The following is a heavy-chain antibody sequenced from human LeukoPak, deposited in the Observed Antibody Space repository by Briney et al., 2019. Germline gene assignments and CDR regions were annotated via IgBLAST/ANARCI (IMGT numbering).Heavy chain of an antibody. CDR1: GFTFSNYA. CDR3: AKIPQVGTTSVPNFDS. D-gene: IGHD2/OR15-2a*01. CDR2: ISGSGDTT. V-gene: IGHV3-23*01. Sequence: GGALRLSCAASGFTFSNYAINWVRQPPGEGLEWVSIISGSGDTTYYADSVKGRFTISRDNSRNTLYLQMSSLRVEDTAVYYCAKIPQVGTTSVPNFDSWGQGTLVTVSS. J-gene: IGHJ4*02.